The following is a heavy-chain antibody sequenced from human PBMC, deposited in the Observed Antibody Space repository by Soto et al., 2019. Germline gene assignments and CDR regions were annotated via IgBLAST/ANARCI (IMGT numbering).Heavy chain of an antibody. J-gene: IGHJ6*01. V-gene: IGHV3-30*04. CDR2: ISYDGRNK. Sequence: GGSLRLSCAASGFTFISYAMHWVRQAQGKGLEWVAVISYDGRNKYYADSVQGRFTISRDNPMNTLYLQMNSLRAEDTAVYYCARDSYSSSWYYDYHYGMEVRGPGTTVAVSS. CDR3: ARDSYSSSWYYDYHYGMEV. D-gene: IGHD6-13*01. CDR1: GFTFISYA.